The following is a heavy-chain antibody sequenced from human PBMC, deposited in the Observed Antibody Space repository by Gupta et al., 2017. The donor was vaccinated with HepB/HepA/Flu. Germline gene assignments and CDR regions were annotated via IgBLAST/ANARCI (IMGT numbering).Heavy chain of an antibody. D-gene: IGHD6-19*01. CDR1: VFTFSDYG. J-gene: IGHJ4*02. CDR2: IMSGGRT. Sequence: EVQLWASVGDLVQPAGSLRLSLVASVFTFSDYGMSWVRQAPGRGLEWVLAIMSGGRTYYTDSGKGRFAISRDNSKNTLYLQMNSLRIEDTAIYYCGKENVGGSGWYTVDSWGQGTLVTVSS. V-gene: IGHV3-23*01. CDR3: GKENVGGSGWYTVDS.